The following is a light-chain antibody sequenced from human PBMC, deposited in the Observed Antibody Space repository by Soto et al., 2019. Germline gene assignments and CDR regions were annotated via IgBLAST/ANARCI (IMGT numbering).Light chain of an antibody. Sequence: EIVWTQSPGTLSLSPGERATLSCRASQSVTSNYLAWYQQKPDQTPRLVIYGASSRATDIPDRFSGSGSGTDFTLTISRLEPEDFAVYYCQQYGSSPWTFGQGTKVEIK. CDR2: GAS. J-gene: IGKJ1*01. CDR3: QQYGSSPWT. V-gene: IGKV3-20*01. CDR1: QSVTSNY.